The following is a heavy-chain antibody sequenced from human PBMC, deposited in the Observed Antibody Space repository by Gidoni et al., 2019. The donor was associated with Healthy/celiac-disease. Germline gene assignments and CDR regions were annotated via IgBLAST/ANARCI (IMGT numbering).Heavy chain of an antibody. J-gene: IGHJ6*02. V-gene: IGHV3-23*01. D-gene: IGHD5-18*01. CDR3: AKDLGYSYGYYYYYDMDV. Sequence: EVQLLESGGGLVQPGGSQRLSCAASGFTFSSYAMSWVRQAPGKGLEWVSAISGSGGSTYYADSVKGRFTISRDNSKNTLYLQMNSLRAEDTAVYYCAKDLGYSYGYYYYYDMDVWGQGTTVTVSS. CDR1: GFTFSSYA. CDR2: ISGSGGST.